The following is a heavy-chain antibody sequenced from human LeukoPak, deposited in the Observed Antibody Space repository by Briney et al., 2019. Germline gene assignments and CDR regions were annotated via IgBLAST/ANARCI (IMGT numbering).Heavy chain of an antibody. D-gene: IGHD3-16*01. V-gene: IGHV3-33*01. CDR3: TRDGGSGIDY. J-gene: IGHJ4*02. Sequence: PGGSLRLSCVVSGFTFSSYGMHWLRQAPGKGLEWVAVIWYDGSKMFYGDSVKGRFSVSRDDSKYTLYLQMSSLRAEDTAVYYCTRDGGSGIDYWGQGTLVTVSS. CDR2: IWYDGSKM. CDR1: GFTFSSYG.